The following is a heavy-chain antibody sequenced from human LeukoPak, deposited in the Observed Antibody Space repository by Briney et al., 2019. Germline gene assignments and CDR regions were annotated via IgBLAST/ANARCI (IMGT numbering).Heavy chain of an antibody. CDR3: ARLLGATSGWDYFDY. CDR1: GYSFTNYW. D-gene: IGHD1-26*01. J-gene: IGHJ4*02. CDR2: IYPGDSDT. Sequence: GVSLKISCKGSGYSFTNYWIGWVRQMPGKGLEWMGIIYPGDSDTRYSPSFQGQVTISADKSISTAYLQWSSLKASDTAMYYCARLLGATSGWDYFDYWGQGTLVTVSS. V-gene: IGHV5-51*01.